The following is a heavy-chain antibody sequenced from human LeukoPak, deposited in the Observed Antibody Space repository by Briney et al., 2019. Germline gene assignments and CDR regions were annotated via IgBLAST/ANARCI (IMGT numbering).Heavy chain of an antibody. CDR3: ATLRYGSGSYYADY. J-gene: IGHJ4*02. V-gene: IGHV3-30*03. CDR2: ISYDGSNK. CDR1: GFTFSSYG. Sequence: GGSLRLSCAASGFTFSSYGMHWVRQAPGKGLEWVSIISYDGSNKYYADSVKGRFTISRDNSKSTLYLQMNSLRTEDTAEYFCATLRYGSGSYYADYWGQGTLVTVSS. D-gene: IGHD3-10*01.